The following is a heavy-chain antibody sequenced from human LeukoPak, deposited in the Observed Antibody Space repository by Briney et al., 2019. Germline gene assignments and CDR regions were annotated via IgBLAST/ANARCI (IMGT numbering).Heavy chain of an antibody. J-gene: IGHJ4*01. CDR2: ISGSGGST. D-gene: IGHD3-22*01. CDR3: AISRDSSGYYYDYYFDY. Sequence: QPGGSVRLSCAASGFTFSSYAMSWVRQAPGKGLEWVSAISGSGGSTYYADSVRGRFTISRDNSKNTLYLQMNSLRAEATAVYYCAISRDSSGYYYDYYFDYWGQGTMVTVSS. CDR1: GFTFSSYA. V-gene: IGHV3-23*01.